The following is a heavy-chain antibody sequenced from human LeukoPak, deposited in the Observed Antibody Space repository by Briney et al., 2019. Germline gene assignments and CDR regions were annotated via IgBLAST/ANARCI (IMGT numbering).Heavy chain of an antibody. CDR3: ARDLVVPDDAFDI. J-gene: IGHJ3*02. D-gene: IGHD2-2*01. CDR1: GGSISSGGYY. V-gene: IGHV4-31*03. CDR2: IYYSGST. Sequence: PSQTLSLTCTVSGGSISSGGYYWSWIRQHPGKGLEWIGYIYYSGSTYYNPSLKSRVTISVDRSKNQFSLKLSSVTAADTAVYYCARDLVVPDDAFDIWGQGTMVTVSS.